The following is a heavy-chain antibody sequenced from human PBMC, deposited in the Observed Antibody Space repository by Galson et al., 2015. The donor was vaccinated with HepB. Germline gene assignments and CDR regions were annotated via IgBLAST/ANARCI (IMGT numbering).Heavy chain of an antibody. CDR1: GYTFTRNG. D-gene: IGHD3-22*01. V-gene: IGHV1-18*04. CDR2: ISAYNGAR. CDR3: ARVSQFGHDNSVYYPLDFDY. J-gene: IGHJ4*02. Sequence: SVKVSCKASGYTFTRNGLSWVRQAPGQGLEWMVWISAYNGAREYAQKFQGRVTMTTDTSTSTAYMEMRSLRSDDTAVYYCARVSQFGHDNSVYYPLDFDYWGQGTLVTVSS.